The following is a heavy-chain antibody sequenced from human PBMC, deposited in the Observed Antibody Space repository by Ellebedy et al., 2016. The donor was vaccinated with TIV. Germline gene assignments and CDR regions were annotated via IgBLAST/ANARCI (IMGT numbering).Heavy chain of an antibody. Sequence: ASVKVSXXASGYTFTSYGISWVRQAPGQGLEWMGWISAYNGNTNYAQKLQGRVTMTTDTSTSTAYMELRSLRSDDTAVYYCARDRGYSYGYPFDYWGQGTLVTVSS. CDR2: ISAYNGNT. D-gene: IGHD5-18*01. J-gene: IGHJ4*02. CDR1: GYTFTSYG. CDR3: ARDRGYSYGYPFDY. V-gene: IGHV1-18*01.